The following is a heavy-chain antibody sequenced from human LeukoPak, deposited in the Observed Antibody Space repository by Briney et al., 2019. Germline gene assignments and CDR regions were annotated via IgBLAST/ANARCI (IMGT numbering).Heavy chain of an antibody. CDR1: GFTFSAYA. CDR2: ICGSRTT. Sequence: GGSLRLSCAASGFTFSAYAMSWVRQAPGKGLEWVSGICGSRTTYYADSVKGRFTISRDNSRNTLYLQMKSLRAEDTAIYYCAKDAYSSSVVDYYYYMDVWGKGTTVTVSS. J-gene: IGHJ6*03. CDR3: AKDAYSSSVVDYYYYMDV. V-gene: IGHV3-23*01. D-gene: IGHD6-6*01.